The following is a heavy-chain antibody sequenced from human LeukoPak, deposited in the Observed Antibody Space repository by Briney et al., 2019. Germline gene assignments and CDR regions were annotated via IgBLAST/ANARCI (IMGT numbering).Heavy chain of an antibody. CDR3: ARMPEGTVTHDAFDI. Sequence: GGSLRLSCAASGFTFSSYGMHWVRQAPGKGLGWVAFIRYEGSNKYYADSVEGRFTISRDNSKNTLYLQMNSLRAEDTAVYYCARMPEGTVTHDAFDIWGQGTMVTVSS. J-gene: IGHJ3*02. CDR1: GFTFSSYG. V-gene: IGHV3-30*02. CDR2: IRYEGSNK. D-gene: IGHD4-17*01.